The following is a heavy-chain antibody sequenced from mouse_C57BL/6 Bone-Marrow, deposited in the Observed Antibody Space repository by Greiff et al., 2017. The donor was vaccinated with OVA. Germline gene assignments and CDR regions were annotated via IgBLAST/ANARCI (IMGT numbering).Heavy chain of an antibody. CDR3: TSYGNFDY. CDR1: GFNIKDDY. Sequence: VQLKESGAELVRPGASVKLSCTASGFNIKDDYMHWVKQRPEQGLEWIGWIDPENGDTEYASKFQGKATITADTSYNTAYLQISSLTAEDTAVYYCTSYGNFDYWGQGTTLTVSS. CDR2: IDPENGDT. V-gene: IGHV14-4*01. J-gene: IGHJ2*01. D-gene: IGHD2-1*01.